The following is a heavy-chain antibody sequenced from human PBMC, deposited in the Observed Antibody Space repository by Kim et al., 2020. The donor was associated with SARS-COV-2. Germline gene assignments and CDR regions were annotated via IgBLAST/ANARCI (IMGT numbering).Heavy chain of an antibody. J-gene: IGHJ6*02. CDR3: ARGRVAGTRHYYYYGMDV. CDR2: INHSGST. Sequence: SETLSLTCAVYGGSFSGYYWSWIRQPPGKGLEWIGEINHSGSTNYNPSLKSRVTISVDTSKNQFSLKLSSVTAADTAVYYCARGRVAGTRHYYYYGMDVWGQGTTVTVSS. D-gene: IGHD6-19*01. V-gene: IGHV4-34*01. CDR1: GGSFSGYY.